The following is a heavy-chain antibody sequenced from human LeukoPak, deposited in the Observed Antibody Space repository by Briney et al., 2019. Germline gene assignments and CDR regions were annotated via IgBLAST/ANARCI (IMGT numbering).Heavy chain of an antibody. V-gene: IGHV4-61*02. J-gene: IGHJ4*02. D-gene: IGHD3-10*01. CDR1: GGSISSGSYY. CDR2: IYTSGST. Sequence: SQTLSLSCTGSGGSISSGSYYWSWIRQPAGKGVEWIGRIYTSGSTNYNPSLKSRVTISVDTSKNQFSLKLSSVTAADTAIYYCARQWQYYPFEYWGQGTLVTVSS. CDR3: ARQWQYYPFEY.